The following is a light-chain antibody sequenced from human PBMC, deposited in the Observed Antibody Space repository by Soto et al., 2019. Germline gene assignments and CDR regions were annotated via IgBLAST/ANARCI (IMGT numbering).Light chain of an antibody. Sequence: VMTQFPLSLSVIPGEPASISCRSSDSLLDSKALNNLYWYLQKPGQSPQLLIYLGSIRASGVSDRISGSRSGTDFTLRISRVEAEDVGVYYCMQSLHIPITFGQGTRLEIK. CDR1: DSLLDSKALNN. V-gene: IGKV2-28*01. CDR3: MQSLHIPIT. J-gene: IGKJ5*01. CDR2: LGS.